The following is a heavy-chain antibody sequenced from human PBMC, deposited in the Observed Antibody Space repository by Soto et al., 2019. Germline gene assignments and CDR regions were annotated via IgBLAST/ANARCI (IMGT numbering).Heavy chain of an antibody. D-gene: IGHD3-16*02. CDR1: GFTFDDYA. Sequence: GGSLRLSCAASGFTFDDYAMHWVRQAPGKGLEWVSGISWNSGSIGYADSVKGRFTISRDNAKNSLYLQMNSLRAEDTALYYCAKDSSRGGHLGELSALGYWGQGTLVTVSS. CDR2: ISWNSGSI. V-gene: IGHV3-9*01. CDR3: AKDSSRGGHLGELSALGY. J-gene: IGHJ4*02.